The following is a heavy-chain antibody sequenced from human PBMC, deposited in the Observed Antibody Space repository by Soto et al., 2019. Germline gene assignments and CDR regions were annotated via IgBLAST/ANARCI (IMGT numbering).Heavy chain of an antibody. J-gene: IGHJ4*02. Sequence: QVQLVQSGTEVKKPGTSVKVSCKVSGDTLTDLSMHWVRQAPGKGLEWMGGFDPEDDETFYAQRFQGRVTMPEDTSTDTAYMELSSLRSDDTAVYYCATGRTYFYGSGSHNYFDYWGQGTLVTVSS. CDR3: ATGRTYFYGSGSHNYFDY. CDR1: GDTLTDLS. D-gene: IGHD3-10*01. V-gene: IGHV1-24*01. CDR2: FDPEDDET.